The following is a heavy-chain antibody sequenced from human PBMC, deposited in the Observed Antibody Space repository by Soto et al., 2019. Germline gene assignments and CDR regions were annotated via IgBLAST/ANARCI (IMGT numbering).Heavy chain of an antibody. CDR2: VYHNGTS. D-gene: IGHD2-15*01. J-gene: IGHJ6*02. V-gene: IGHV4-4*02. Sequence: SETLSLTCVVSGGSIRSTNWWAWVRQTPGKGLEWIGEVYHNGTSNYNPSLKGRAIISVDRSKDQVSLRLNSVIDADTAVYYCARDLDRYCSVTSCHAMDVWGQGTPVTVSS. CDR1: GGSIRSTNW. CDR3: ARDLDRYCSVTSCHAMDV.